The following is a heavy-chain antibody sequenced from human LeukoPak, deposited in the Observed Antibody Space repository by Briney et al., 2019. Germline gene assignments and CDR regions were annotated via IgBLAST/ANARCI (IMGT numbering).Heavy chain of an antibody. CDR3: ARDRTLYGDLNYYGMDV. V-gene: IGHV3-21*01. Sequence: GGSLRLSCAASGFTFSSYSMNWVRQVPGKGLEWVSSISSSSSYIYYADSVKGRFTISRDNAKNSLYLQMNSLRAEDTAVYYCARDRTLYGDLNYYGMDVWGQGTTVTVSS. CDR2: ISSSSSYI. CDR1: GFTFSSYS. J-gene: IGHJ6*02. D-gene: IGHD4-17*01.